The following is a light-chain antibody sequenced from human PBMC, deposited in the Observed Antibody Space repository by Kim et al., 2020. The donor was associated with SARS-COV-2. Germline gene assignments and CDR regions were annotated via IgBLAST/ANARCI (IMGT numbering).Light chain of an antibody. CDR1: QSVCIS. CDR3: QQRSKWPPYT. J-gene: IGKJ2*01. V-gene: IGKV3-11*01. CDR2: DAS. Sequence: LSPGDGAILAVRARQSVCISCAWYQHIPGQPPRLLIYDASTRASGIPARFSGSGSGTDFTLTISSLEPEDFAVYYCQQRSKWPPYTFGPGTKLEI.